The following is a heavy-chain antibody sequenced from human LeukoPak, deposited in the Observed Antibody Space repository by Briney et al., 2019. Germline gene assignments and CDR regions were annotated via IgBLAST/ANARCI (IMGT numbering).Heavy chain of an antibody. J-gene: IGHJ4*02. CDR3: ARIDNVDYFDY. CDR1: GGFFSGYY. V-gene: IGHV4-34*01. CDR2: INHSGST. Sequence: SETLSLTCAVYGGFFSGYYWSWIRQPPGKGLEWIGEINHSGSTNYNPSLKSRVTISVDTSKNQFSLKLSSVTAADTAVYYCARIDNVDYFDYWGQGTLVTVSS. D-gene: IGHD2-21*01.